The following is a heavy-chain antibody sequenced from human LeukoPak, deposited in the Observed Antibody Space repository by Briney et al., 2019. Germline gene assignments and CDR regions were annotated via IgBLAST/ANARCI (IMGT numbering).Heavy chain of an antibody. CDR2: ISYDGSNK. J-gene: IGHJ4*02. D-gene: IGHD5-18*01. CDR1: GFTFSSYA. CDR3: AKDISDTAMVSDAGMDY. V-gene: IGHV3-30*04. Sequence: GGSLRLSCAASGFTFSSYAMHWVRQAPGKGLEWVAVISYDGSNKYYADSVKGRFTISRDNSKNTLYLQMNSLRAEDTAVYYCAKDISDTAMVSDAGMDYWGQGTLVTVSS.